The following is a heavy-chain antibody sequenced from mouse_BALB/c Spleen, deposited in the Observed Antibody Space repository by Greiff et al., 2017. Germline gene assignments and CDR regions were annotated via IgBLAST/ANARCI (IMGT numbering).Heavy chain of an antibody. V-gene: IGHV2-6-7*01. CDR2: IWGDGST. Sequence: VKLMESGPGLVAPSQSLSITCTVSGFSLTGYGVNWVRQPPGKGLEWLGMIWGDGSTDYNSALKSRLSISKDNSKSQVFLKMNSLQTDDTARYYCARDHDYYGSRGAMDYWGQGTSVTVSS. D-gene: IGHD1-1*01. CDR1: GFSLTGYG. CDR3: ARDHDYYGSRGAMDY. J-gene: IGHJ4*01.